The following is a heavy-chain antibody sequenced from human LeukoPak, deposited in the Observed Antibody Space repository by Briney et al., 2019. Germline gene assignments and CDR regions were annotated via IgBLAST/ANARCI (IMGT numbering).Heavy chain of an antibody. CDR2: INHSGST. J-gene: IGHJ5*02. Sequence: LETLSLTCAVYGGSFSGYYWSWIRQPPGKGLEWIGEINHSGSTNYNPSLKSRVTISVDTSKNQFSLKLSSVTAADTAVYYCARQITISGLDPWGQGTLVTVSS. V-gene: IGHV4-34*01. CDR3: ARQITISGLDP. D-gene: IGHD3-9*01. CDR1: GGSFSGYY.